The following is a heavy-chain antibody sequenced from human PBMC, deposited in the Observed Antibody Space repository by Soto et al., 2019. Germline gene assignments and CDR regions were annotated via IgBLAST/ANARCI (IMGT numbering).Heavy chain of an antibody. J-gene: IGHJ4*02. CDR3: AKVWSHDFWSGYAGLFDY. CDR1: GFTFSSYA. D-gene: IGHD3-3*01. V-gene: IGHV3-23*01. Sequence: GGSLRLSCAASGFTFSSYAMSWVRQAPGKGLEWVSAISGSGGSTYYADSVKGRFTISRDNSKNTLYLQMNSLRAEDTAVYYCAKVWSHDFWSGYAGLFDYWGQGTLVTVSS. CDR2: ISGSGGST.